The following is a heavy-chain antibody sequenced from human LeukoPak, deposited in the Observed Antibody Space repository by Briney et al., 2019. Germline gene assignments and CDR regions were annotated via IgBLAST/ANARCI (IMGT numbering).Heavy chain of an antibody. V-gene: IGHV3-7*01. CDR2: IKQDESEK. CDR1: GFTFSHYW. CDR3: ARALENSSSCYQAIEQ. D-gene: IGHD2-2*01. J-gene: IGHJ4*02. Sequence: GGSLRLSCSASGFTFSHYWMSWVRQAPGKGLEWVANIKQDESEKYYVDSVKGRFTISRDNAKSSLYLQMNSLRAEDTVVYYCARALENSSSCYQAIEQWGQETLVTVSS.